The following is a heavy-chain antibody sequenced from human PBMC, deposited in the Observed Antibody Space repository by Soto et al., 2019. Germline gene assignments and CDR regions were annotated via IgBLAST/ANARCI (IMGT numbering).Heavy chain of an antibody. Sequence: GGSLRLSCAASGFTFSSYAMSWVRQAPGKGLEWVSAISGSGGSTYYADSVKGRFTISRDNSKNTLYLQMNSLRAEDTAVYYCATLETGAYAFDIWGQGTMVTVSS. CDR3: ATLETGAYAFDI. CDR1: GFTFSSYA. CDR2: ISGSGGST. J-gene: IGHJ3*02. V-gene: IGHV3-23*01. D-gene: IGHD7-27*01.